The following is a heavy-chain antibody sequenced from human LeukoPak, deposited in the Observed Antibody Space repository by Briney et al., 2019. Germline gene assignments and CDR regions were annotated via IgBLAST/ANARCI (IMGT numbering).Heavy chain of an antibody. CDR2: IRSKANSYAT. J-gene: IGHJ4*02. D-gene: IGHD1-26*01. Sequence: SGGSLRLSCAASGFTFSGSAMHWVRQASGKGLEWVGRIRSKANSYATAYAASVKGRFTISRDNSKNTLYLQMNSLRAEDTALYYCAREANSGRTFDYWGQGTLVTVSS. CDR3: AREANSGRTFDY. V-gene: IGHV3-73*01. CDR1: GFTFSGSA.